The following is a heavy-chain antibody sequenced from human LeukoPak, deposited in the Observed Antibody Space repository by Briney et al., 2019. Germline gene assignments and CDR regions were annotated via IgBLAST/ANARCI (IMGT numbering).Heavy chain of an antibody. CDR1: GFTFSSYA. Sequence: GGSLRLSCSASGFTFSSYAMHWVRQAPGKGLEYVSAISSNGGSTYYADSVKGRFTISRDNSKNTLYLQMSSLRAEDTAVYYCVKDSTTVTTYADYWGQGTLVTVSS. V-gene: IGHV3-64D*06. J-gene: IGHJ4*02. D-gene: IGHD4-17*01. CDR2: ISSNGGST. CDR3: VKDSTTVTTYADY.